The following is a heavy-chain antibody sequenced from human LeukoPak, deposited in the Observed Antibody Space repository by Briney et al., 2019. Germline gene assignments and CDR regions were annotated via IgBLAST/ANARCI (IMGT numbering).Heavy chain of an antibody. CDR1: GFTFSSYA. CDR3: AKDGPSYNILTGFRRTSAYYFDC. V-gene: IGHV3-30*04. D-gene: IGHD3-9*01. CDR2: ISYDGSNK. J-gene: IGHJ4*02. Sequence: GGSLRLSCAASGFTFSSYAMHWVRQAPGKGLEWVAVISYDGSNKYYADSVKGRFTISRDNSKNTLFLQMNSLRVEDTAVYYCAKDGPSYNILTGFRRTSAYYFDCWGQGTLVTVSS.